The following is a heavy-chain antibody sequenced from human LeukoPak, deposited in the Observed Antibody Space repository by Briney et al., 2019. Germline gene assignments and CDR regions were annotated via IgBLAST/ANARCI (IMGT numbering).Heavy chain of an antibody. V-gene: IGHV1-2*02. CDR1: GYTFTVYY. CDR2: INPNSGGT. CDR3: ASPYSLVPAADDAFDI. D-gene: IGHD2-2*01. J-gene: IGHJ3*02. Sequence: RASVTVSFTASGYTFTVYYMHWVRQAPGQGLEWMGWINPNSGGTNYAQKSQGRVTMTRDTSISTAYMELSRLRSDDTAVYYWASPYSLVPAADDAFDIWDQGTMVTVSS.